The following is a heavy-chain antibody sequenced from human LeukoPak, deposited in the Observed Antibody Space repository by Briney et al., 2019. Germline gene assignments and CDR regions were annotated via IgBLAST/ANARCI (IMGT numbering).Heavy chain of an antibody. CDR2: IKSKTDGGTT. Sequence: PGGSLRLSCAASGFTFSNAWMTWVCQAPGKGLEWIGRIKSKTDGGTTDYGAPVKGRFTISRDDSKNMLYLQMNSLQTEDTAVYYCVRRYFDPTHFDYWGQGTLVTVSS. CDR1: GFTFSNAW. V-gene: IGHV3-15*01. D-gene: IGHD3-9*01. CDR3: VRRYFDPTHFDY. J-gene: IGHJ4*02.